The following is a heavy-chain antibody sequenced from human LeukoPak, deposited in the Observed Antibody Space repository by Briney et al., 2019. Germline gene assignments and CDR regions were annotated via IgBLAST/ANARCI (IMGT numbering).Heavy chain of an antibody. CDR1: GYTFITYD. CDR2: MNPNNGNT. Sequence: ASVKVSCKASGYTFITYDINWVRQAPGQGLEWMGWMNPNNGNTGYAQKFQGRVTMTRDTSISTAYMELSSLTSEDTAVYYCAREFSFYYGLDVWGQGTTVTVSS. D-gene: IGHD2-2*01. V-gene: IGHV1-8*01. CDR3: AREFSFYYGLDV. J-gene: IGHJ6*02.